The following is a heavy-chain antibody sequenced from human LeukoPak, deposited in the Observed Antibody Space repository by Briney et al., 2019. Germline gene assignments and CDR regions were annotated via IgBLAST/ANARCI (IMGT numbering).Heavy chain of an antibody. CDR3: ARLSPSGRIDY. J-gene: IGHJ4*02. D-gene: IGHD3-10*01. Sequence: PGGSLRLSCAASGFTFSSYAMSWVRQAPGKGLEWVSSISGSDGTTYYADSVKGRFTISRDNSKYTLSLQMNSLRAEDTAVYYCARLSPSGRIDYWGQGTLVTVSS. CDR1: GFTFSSYA. V-gene: IGHV3-23*01. CDR2: ISGSDGTT.